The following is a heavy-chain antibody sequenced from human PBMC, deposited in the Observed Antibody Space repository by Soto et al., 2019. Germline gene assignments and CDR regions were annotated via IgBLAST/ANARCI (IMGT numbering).Heavy chain of an antibody. CDR3: TRDLNHDCGP. CDR1: GFTFSDYW. D-gene: IGHD2-21*01. V-gene: IGHV3-7*04. CDR2: MNPDGSEQ. Sequence: EVHLVESGGALVQPGGSLRLSCAASGFTFSDYWMTWVRQTPGKGLEWVANMNPDGSEQYYLDSVKGRFTISRDNAKNSLYLQMNNLRGEDTAVYYCTRDLNHDCGPWGQGTQVIVSS. J-gene: IGHJ5*02.